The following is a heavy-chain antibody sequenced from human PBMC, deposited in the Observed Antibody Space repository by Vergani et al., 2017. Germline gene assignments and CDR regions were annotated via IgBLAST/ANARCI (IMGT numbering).Heavy chain of an antibody. CDR2: INHSRST. D-gene: IGHD4-17*01. V-gene: IGHV4-34*01. Sequence: QVQLQQWGAGLLKPSETLSLTCAVYGGFFSGYYWSWIRQPPGEGLVWIGEINHSRSTNYNPSLKSRVTISVDTSKNQFSLKLSSVTAADTAVYYCARNLRSTNGYFDLWGRGTLVTVSS. CDR1: GGFFSGYY. J-gene: IGHJ2*01. CDR3: ARNLRSTNGYFDL.